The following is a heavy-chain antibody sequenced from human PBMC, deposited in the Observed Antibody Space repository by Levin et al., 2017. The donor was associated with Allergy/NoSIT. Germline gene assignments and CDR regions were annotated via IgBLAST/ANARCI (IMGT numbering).Heavy chain of an antibody. CDR1: GGTFSSYA. CDR3: ARGGPEVAGTWFDP. V-gene: IGHV1-69*13. CDR2: IIPIFGTA. D-gene: IGHD6-19*01. J-gene: IGHJ5*02. Sequence: ASVKVSCKASGGTFSSYAISWVRQAPGQGLEWMGGIIPIFGTANYAQKFQGRVTITADESTSTAYMELSSLRSEDTAVYYCARGGPEVAGTWFDPWGQGTLVTVSS.